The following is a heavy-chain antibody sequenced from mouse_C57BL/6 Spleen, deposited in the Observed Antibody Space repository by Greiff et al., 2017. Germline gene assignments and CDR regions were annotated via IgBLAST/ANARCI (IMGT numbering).Heavy chain of an antibody. V-gene: IGHV5-12*01. CDR3: GRRDYFGIDAMDY. Sequence: EVKLVESGGGLVQPGGSLKLSCAASGFTFSDYYMYWVRQTPEKRLEWVAYISNGGGTTYYPDPVKGRFTISRATAKNTLYLQMSRLKSEDTARYYGGRRDYFGIDAMDYWGQGTSVTVSS. J-gene: IGHJ4*01. CDR1: GFTFSDYY. D-gene: IGHD1-1*01. CDR2: ISNGGGTT.